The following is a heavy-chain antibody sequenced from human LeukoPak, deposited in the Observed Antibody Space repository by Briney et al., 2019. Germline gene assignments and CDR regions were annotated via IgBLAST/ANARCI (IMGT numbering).Heavy chain of an antibody. CDR1: GFTFSSYS. V-gene: IGHV3-21*01. CDR3: ARIRSDVFDI. Sequence: KPGGSLRLSCAASGFTFSSYSMNWVRQAPGKGLEGVSSISTSTAYIYYADSVKGRFTISRDNAQNSLYLQMNSLRAEDTAVYYCARIRSDVFDIWGQGTMVTVSS. CDR2: ISTSTAYI. J-gene: IGHJ3*02.